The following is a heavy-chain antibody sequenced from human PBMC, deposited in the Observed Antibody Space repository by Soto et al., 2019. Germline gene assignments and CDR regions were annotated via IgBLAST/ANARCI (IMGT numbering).Heavy chain of an antibody. D-gene: IGHD3-3*01. Sequence: SETLSLTCTVSGGSISSGGYYWSWIRQHPGKGLEWIGYIYYSGSTYYNPSLKSRVTISVDTSKNQFSLKLRSVTAADTAVYYCARSTFTIFGVVDYFDYWGQGTLVTVSS. J-gene: IGHJ4*02. CDR3: ARSTFTIFGVVDYFDY. CDR2: IYYSGST. CDR1: GGSISSGGYY. V-gene: IGHV4-31*03.